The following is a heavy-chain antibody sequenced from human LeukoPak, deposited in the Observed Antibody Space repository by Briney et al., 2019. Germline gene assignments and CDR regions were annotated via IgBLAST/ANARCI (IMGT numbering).Heavy chain of an antibody. D-gene: IGHD1-26*01. CDR2: INWNGGST. Sequence: GGSLRLSCAASGFTFSSYGMSWVRQAPGKGLEWVSGINWNGGSTGYADSVKGRFTISRDNAKNSLYLQMNSLRAEDTALYYCASGGIYYGAAFDFWGQGTLVTVSS. V-gene: IGHV3-20*04. CDR1: GFTFSSYG. CDR3: ASGGIYYGAAFDF. J-gene: IGHJ4*02.